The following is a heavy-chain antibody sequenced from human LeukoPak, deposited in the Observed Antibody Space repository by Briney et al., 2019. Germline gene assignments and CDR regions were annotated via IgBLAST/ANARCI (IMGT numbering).Heavy chain of an antibody. CDR2: FYNNGNT. D-gene: IGHD3-10*01. Sequence: SETLSLTCTVSGGSSSSSYWSWIRQPPGKGLEWIGCFYNNGNTNYNPSLQGRVTTLLDTSTNQFSLQLTSVTAADTAVYYCARAFFDSGGKPYYFNYWGQGALVTVSS. J-gene: IGHJ4*02. CDR3: ARAFFDSGGKPYYFNY. CDR1: GGSSSSSY. V-gene: IGHV4-59*01.